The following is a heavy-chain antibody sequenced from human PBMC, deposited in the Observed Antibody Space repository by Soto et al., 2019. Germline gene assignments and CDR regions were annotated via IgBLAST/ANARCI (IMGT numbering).Heavy chain of an antibody. J-gene: IGHJ6*03. CDR3: ARRGYYYYYYMDV. CDR1: GGSFSGYS. Sequence: QVQLQQWGAGLLKPSETLSLTCAVYGGSFSGYSWSWIRQPPGKGLEWIGEINHRGSTNYNPSLKSRVTISVDTSKNQFSLKLSSVTAADTAVYYCARRGYYYYYYMDVWGKGTTVTVSS. V-gene: IGHV4-34*01. CDR2: INHRGST.